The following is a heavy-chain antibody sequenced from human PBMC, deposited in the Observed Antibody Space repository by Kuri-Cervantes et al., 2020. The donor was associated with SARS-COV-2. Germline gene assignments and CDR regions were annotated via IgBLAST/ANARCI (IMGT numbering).Heavy chain of an antibody. J-gene: IGHJ6*02. Sequence: GGSLRLSCAASGFTFSSYAMSWVRQAPGKGLEWVSAISGSGGSTYYADSVKGRFTISRDNAKNSLYLQMNSLRAEDTAVYYCARENSGYDFYYYGMDVWGQGTTVTVSS. D-gene: IGHD5-12*01. V-gene: IGHV3-23*01. CDR2: ISGSGGST. CDR3: ARENSGYDFYYYGMDV. CDR1: GFTFSSYA.